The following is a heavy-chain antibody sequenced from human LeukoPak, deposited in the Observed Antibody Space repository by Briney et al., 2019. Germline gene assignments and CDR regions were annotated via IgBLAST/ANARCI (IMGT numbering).Heavy chain of an antibody. Sequence: PGGSLRLSCATSGFTFSSYEMNWVRQAPGKGLEWVSYISSSGSTIYYADSVKGRFTISRDNAKNSLYLQMNSLRAEDTAVYYCAKSISGSYFDIWGQGTMVTVSS. V-gene: IGHV3-48*03. CDR1: GFTFSSYE. CDR3: AKSISGSYFDI. CDR2: ISSSGSTI. J-gene: IGHJ3*02. D-gene: IGHD1-26*01.